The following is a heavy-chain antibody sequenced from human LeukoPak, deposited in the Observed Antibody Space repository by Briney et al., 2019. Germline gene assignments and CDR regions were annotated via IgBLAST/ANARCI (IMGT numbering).Heavy chain of an antibody. CDR2: IYSSGST. D-gene: IGHD4-17*01. Sequence: SETVSLTCSVSGGSISGYYWSWIRQPAGKGLEWIGRIYSSGSTNYSPSLKSRVTMSVDTSKNQLSLKLSSVTAADTAVYYCARDGIYGATADYWGQGTLVTVSS. CDR1: GGSISGYY. J-gene: IGHJ4*02. CDR3: ARDGIYGATADY. V-gene: IGHV4-4*07.